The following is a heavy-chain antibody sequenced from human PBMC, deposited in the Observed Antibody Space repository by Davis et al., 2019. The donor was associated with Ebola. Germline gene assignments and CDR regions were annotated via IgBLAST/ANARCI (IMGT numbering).Heavy chain of an antibody. CDR1: GYTFTNYY. D-gene: IGHD3-10*01. V-gene: IGHV1-46*01. CDR3: ARDLATSSGAHFFYYGVDL. Sequence: AASVKVSCKASGYTFTNYYMHWVRQAPGQGLEWMGMINPNDGRTIYAQKFQGRITLTKDRATSTVYMDLRSLTSDDTAVYYCARDLATSSGAHFFYYGVDLWGQGTTVTVSS. CDR2: INPNDGRT. J-gene: IGHJ6*02.